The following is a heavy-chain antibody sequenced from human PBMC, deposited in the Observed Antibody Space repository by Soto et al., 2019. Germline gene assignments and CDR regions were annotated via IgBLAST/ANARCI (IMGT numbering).Heavy chain of an antibody. CDR1: GYTFTGYY. CDR3: ARGYCSSTSCYVDDAFDI. J-gene: IGHJ3*02. Sequence: QVQLVQSGAEVKKPGASVKVSCKASGYTFTGYYMHWVRQAPGQGLEWMGWINPNSVGTNYAQKFQGWVTMTRDTSISTAYMELSRLRSDDTAVYYCARGYCSSTSCYVDDAFDIWGQGTMVTVSS. V-gene: IGHV1-2*04. D-gene: IGHD2-2*01. CDR2: INPNSVGT.